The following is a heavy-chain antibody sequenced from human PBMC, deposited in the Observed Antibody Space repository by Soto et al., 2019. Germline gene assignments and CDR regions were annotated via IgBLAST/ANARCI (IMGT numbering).Heavy chain of an antibody. V-gene: IGHV4-61*01. Sequence: SETLSLTCTVSADSVSSDYYCWTWIRQPPGKGLEWIGYICSGGSTNYNPSLKSRVTISLDTSRNQFSLKLTSVTAADTAVYYCARDIRGYSRAFDSCGQGMLVTVSS. D-gene: IGHD5-18*01. J-gene: IGHJ4*02. CDR2: ICSGGST. CDR1: ADSVSSDYYC. CDR3: ARDIRGYSRAFDS.